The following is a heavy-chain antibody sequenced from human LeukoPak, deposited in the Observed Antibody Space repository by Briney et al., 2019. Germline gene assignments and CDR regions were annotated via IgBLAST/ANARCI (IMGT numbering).Heavy chain of an antibody. Sequence: TGGSLRLSCAVSGFTFSRYGMNWVRRAPGKGLEWVAVIWFNGDNKYYADSVKGRFTISRDNSMNTLFLQMNSLKVEDTAVYFCARGGPGYCDDDNCYKGFDHWGQGTLVIVSS. V-gene: IGHV3-33*01. CDR1: GFTFSRYG. J-gene: IGHJ4*02. D-gene: IGHD2-15*01. CDR2: IWFNGDNK. CDR3: ARGGPGYCDDDNCYKGFDH.